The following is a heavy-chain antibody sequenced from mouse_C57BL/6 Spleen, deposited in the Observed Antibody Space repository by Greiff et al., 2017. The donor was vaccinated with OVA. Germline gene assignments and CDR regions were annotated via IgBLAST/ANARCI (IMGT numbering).Heavy chain of an antibody. Sequence: EVKLQQSGPELVKPGASVKISCKASGYTFTDYYMNWVKQSHGKSLEWIGDINPNNGGTSYNQKFKGKATLTVDKSSSTAYMELRSLTSEDSAVYYCAREITTVVVRGYFDVWGTGTTVTVSS. D-gene: IGHD1-1*01. CDR2: INPNNGGT. V-gene: IGHV1-26*01. CDR3: AREITTVVVRGYFDV. J-gene: IGHJ1*03. CDR1: GYTFTDYY.